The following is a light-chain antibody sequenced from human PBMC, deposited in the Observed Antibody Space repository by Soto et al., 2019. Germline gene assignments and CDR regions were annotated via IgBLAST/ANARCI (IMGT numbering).Light chain of an antibody. CDR2: GNS. Sequence: QSVLTQPPSVSGAPGQRVTISCTGSSSNIGAGYDVHWYQQLPGTAHKLLIYGNSNRPSGVPDRFSGSKSGTASSLAITGLHAEEDADYYCQSYDSNLSVLFGGGTKVTVL. V-gene: IGLV1-40*01. J-gene: IGLJ2*01. CDR1: SSNIGAGYD. CDR3: QSYDSNLSVL.